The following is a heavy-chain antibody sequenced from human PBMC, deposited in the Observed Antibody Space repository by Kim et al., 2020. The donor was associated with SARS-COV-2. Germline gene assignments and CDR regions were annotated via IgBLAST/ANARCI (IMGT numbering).Heavy chain of an antibody. CDR2: IYPGDSDT. D-gene: IGHD2-2*01. CDR3: ARPAYCSRTSYYHFDY. J-gene: IGHJ4*02. Sequence: GESLKISCKGSGYSFTSYWIGWVRQMPGKGLEWMGIIYPGDSDTRDRPSFQGQVTISADKSISTAYLQWSSLKASDTAMYYCARPAYCSRTSYYHFDYWGQGTLVTISS. CDR1: GYSFTSYW. V-gene: IGHV5-51*01.